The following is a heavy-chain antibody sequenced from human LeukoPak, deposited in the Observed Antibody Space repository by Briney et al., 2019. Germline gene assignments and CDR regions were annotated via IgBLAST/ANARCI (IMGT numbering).Heavy chain of an antibody. CDR2: IKSKTDGGTT. J-gene: IGHJ6*03. CDR3: AREIPVLRFLEWSHRGYYYMDV. D-gene: IGHD3-3*01. Sequence: GGSLRLSCAASGFTFSNAWMSWVRQAPGKGLEWVGRIKSKTDGGTTDYAAPVKGRFTISRDDSKNTLYLQMNSLKTEDTAVYYCAREIPVLRFLEWSHRGYYYMDVWGKGTTVTVSS. V-gene: IGHV3-15*01. CDR1: GFTFSNAW.